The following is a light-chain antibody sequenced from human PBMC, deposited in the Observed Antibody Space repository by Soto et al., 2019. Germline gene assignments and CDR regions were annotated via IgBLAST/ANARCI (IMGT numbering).Light chain of an antibody. CDR3: AAWDDSLNGLV. J-gene: IGLJ1*01. CDR1: SSNIGPNA. CDR2: NNN. Sequence: QAVVTQPPSASGTPGQTVTISCSGSSSNIGPNAVNWYQQLPGTAPKLLLYNNNQRPSGVSDRFSGSKSGTSASLAISGLQSDDEADYHCAAWDDSLNGLVFGTGTKVTVL. V-gene: IGLV1-44*01.